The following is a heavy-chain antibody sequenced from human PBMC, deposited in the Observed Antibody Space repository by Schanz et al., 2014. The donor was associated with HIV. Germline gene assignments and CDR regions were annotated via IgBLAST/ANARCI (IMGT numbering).Heavy chain of an antibody. J-gene: IGHJ4*02. V-gene: IGHV3-9*01. CDR3: AKYLAPDTYGSLDS. D-gene: IGHD6-13*01. CDR1: GFTFDDYA. Sequence: EVQLVESGGGLVQPGRSLRLSCAASGFTFDDYAMHWVRQAPGKGLEWVAYISWNSGSLDYADSVEGRFTISRDNAKNTLYLQMNSVRSEDTAFYYCAKYLAPDTYGSLDSWGQGTLVTVSS. CDR2: ISWNSGSL.